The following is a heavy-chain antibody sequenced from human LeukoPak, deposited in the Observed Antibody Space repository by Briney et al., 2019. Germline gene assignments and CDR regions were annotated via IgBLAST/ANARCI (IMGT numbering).Heavy chain of an antibody. CDR2: IYYSGST. J-gene: IGHJ4*02. Sequence: SETLSLTCTVSGGSTSSSSYYWGWIRQPPGKGLEWIGSIYYSGSTYYNPSLKSRVTISVDTSKNQFSLKLSSVTAADTAVYYCASTATIFEDYFDYWGQGTLVTVSS. D-gene: IGHD3-3*01. V-gene: IGHV4-39*01. CDR3: ASTATIFEDYFDY. CDR1: GGSTSSSSYY.